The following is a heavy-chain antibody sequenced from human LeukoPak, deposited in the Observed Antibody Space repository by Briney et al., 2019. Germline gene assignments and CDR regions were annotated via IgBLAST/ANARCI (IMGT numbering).Heavy chain of an antibody. D-gene: IGHD3-22*01. J-gene: IGHJ4*02. CDR3: AKDNTSGYYWGFDH. CDR1: GFTFRKHY. V-gene: IGHV3-11*01. Sequence: GGSLRLSCAASGFTFRKHYMSWIRQAPGRGPEWVAYIGASGSTIYYRDSVNGRFTISRDNAKNSLYLQMNSLRAEDTALYYCAKDNTSGYYWGFDHWGQGALVTVSS. CDR2: IGASGSTI.